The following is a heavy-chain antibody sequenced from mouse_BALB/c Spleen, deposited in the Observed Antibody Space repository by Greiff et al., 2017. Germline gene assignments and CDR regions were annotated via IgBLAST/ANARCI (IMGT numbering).Heavy chain of an antibody. V-gene: IGHV2-4-1*01. J-gene: IGHJ3*01. CDR2: IWSGGST. CDR3: ASDYYGSSWAY. Sequence: VKLKQSGPGLVQPSQSLSITCTVSGFSLTSYGVHWVRQSPGKGLEWLGVIWSGGSTDYNAAFISRLSISKDNSKSQVFFKMNSLQADDTAIYYCASDYYGSSWAYWGQGTLVTVSA. CDR1: GFSLTSYG. D-gene: IGHD1-1*01.